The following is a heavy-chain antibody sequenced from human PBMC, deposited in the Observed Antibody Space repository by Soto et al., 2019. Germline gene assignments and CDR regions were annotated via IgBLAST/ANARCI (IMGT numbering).Heavy chain of an antibody. D-gene: IGHD1-20*01. V-gene: IGHV1-46*01. Sequence: GASVKVSCKASGYTFTSYYMHWVRQAPGQGLEWMGRISPSDGSTSYAQKFQGRVTMTRDTSTSTAYMELRSLRSDDTAVYYCASRSNWNDLDYWGQGTLVTVSS. J-gene: IGHJ4*02. CDR1: GYTFTSYY. CDR2: ISPSDGST. CDR3: ASRSNWNDLDY.